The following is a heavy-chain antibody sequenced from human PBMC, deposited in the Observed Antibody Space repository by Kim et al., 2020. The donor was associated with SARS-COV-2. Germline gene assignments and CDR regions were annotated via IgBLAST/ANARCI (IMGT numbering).Heavy chain of an antibody. D-gene: IGHD1-26*01. Sequence: SVKVSCKASGGTFSSYAISWVRQAPGQGLEWMGGIIPIFGTANYAQKFQGRVTITADESTSTAYMELSSLRSEDTAVYYCARAYWGKGGSYRRNGYYYYGMDVWGQGTTVTVSS. CDR3: ARAYWGKGGSYRRNGYYYYGMDV. V-gene: IGHV1-69*13. CDR1: GGTFSSYA. CDR2: IIPIFGTA. J-gene: IGHJ6*02.